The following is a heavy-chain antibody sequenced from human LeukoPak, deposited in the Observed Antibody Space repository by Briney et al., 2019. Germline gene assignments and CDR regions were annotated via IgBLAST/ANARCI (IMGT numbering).Heavy chain of an antibody. CDR2: ISSSSSYI. V-gene: IGHV3-21*01. D-gene: IGHD3/OR15-3a*01. CDR1: GFTFSSYS. Sequence: GGSLRLSCAASGFTFSSYSMSWVRQAPGKGLEWVSSISSSSSYIYYADSVKGRFTISRDNAKNSLYLQMNSLRAEDTAVYYCARAIATWTGNYFDYWGQGTLVTVSS. CDR3: ARAIATWTGNYFDY. J-gene: IGHJ4*02.